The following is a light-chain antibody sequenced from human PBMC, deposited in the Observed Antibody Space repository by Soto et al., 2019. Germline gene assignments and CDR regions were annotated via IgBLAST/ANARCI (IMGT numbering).Light chain of an antibody. CDR3: QQRSKWRT. CDR2: DAS. Sequence: ALTQSPATLSLSPGERATLSCRASQSVSGYLAWYQQKPGQAPRLLIYDASKRATGIPARFSGSGFGTDFTLTISSLEPEDFAVYYCQQRSKWRTFGQGTKVDIK. J-gene: IGKJ1*01. CDR1: QSVSGY. V-gene: IGKV3-11*01.